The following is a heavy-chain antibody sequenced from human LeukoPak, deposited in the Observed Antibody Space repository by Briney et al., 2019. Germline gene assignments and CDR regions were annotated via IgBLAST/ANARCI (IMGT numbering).Heavy chain of an antibody. D-gene: IGHD3-22*01. CDR3: ARHVVAVGFDY. CDR1: GFTFSTYT. V-gene: IGHV3-21*01. J-gene: IGHJ4*02. Sequence: GGSLRPSCAASGFTFSTYTMNWVRQAPGKGLEWVSSITSSSSYIYYADSVKGRFTISRDNAKNSLYLQMNSLRVEDTAVYYCARHVVAVGFDYWGQGTLVTVSS. CDR2: ITSSSSYI.